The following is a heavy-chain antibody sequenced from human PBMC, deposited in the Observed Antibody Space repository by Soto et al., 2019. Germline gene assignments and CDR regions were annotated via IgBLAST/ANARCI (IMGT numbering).Heavy chain of an antibody. V-gene: IGHV3-11*06. CDR2: ISGSSDNT. Sequence: GTLRLSCAASVFTFSDYYMSWIRQAPGKGLEWLSYISGSSDNTNYADSVKGRFTISRDNAKKSLYLEMNSLRAEDTAVYYCATITMMTWGQGTLVTVSS. D-gene: IGHD3-22*01. CDR1: VFTFSDYY. CDR3: ATITMMT. J-gene: IGHJ5*02.